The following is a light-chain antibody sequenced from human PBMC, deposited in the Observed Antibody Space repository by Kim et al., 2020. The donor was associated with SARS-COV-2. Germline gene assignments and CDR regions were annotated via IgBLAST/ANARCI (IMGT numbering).Light chain of an antibody. CDR1: ESVKTN. J-gene: IGKJ4*01. CDR2: SAS. V-gene: IGKV3-15*01. CDR3: QQHNKWPLT. Sequence: EIVMTQSPATLSVSLGERATLSCRASESVKTNLAWYQQKPGQAPRLLIYSASTRATGIPARFSGSGSGTDFTVTISSLQSEDVAVYYCQQHNKWPLTFGGGTKLEIK.